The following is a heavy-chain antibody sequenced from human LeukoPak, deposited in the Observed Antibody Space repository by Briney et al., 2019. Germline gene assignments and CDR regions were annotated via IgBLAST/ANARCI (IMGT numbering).Heavy chain of an antibody. J-gene: IGHJ5*02. V-gene: IGHV3-7*04. D-gene: IGHD2-21*01. CDR1: GFTSSSYW. CDR2: INEDGSKK. Sequence: PGGSLRLSCAASGFTSSSYWMSWVRQAPGKGLEWVANINEDGSKKYYVDSVKGRLTISRDNAEKSLYLQMDSLRGEDTAVYYCARGPPVIYGNWFDPWGQGTLVTVSS. CDR3: ARGPPVIYGNWFDP.